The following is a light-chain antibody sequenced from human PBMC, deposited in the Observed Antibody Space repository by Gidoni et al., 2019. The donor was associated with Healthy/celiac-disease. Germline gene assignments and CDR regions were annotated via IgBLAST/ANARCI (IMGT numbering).Light chain of an antibody. J-gene: IGLJ2*01. Sequence: HSVLKQPPSGPPAPGQKVTISCSGSSSNIGNNSVSWYQQLPGTVPKLLIYGNNKRPSGIPDRFSGSKSGTSATLGISGLQTGDEADYYCGAWDGSLSAVVFGGGTKLTVL. CDR3: GAWDGSLSAVV. CDR1: SSNIGNNS. CDR2: GNN. V-gene: IGLV1-51*01.